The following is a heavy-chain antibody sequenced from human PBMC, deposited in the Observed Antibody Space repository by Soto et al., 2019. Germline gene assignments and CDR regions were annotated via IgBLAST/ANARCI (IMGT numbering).Heavy chain of an antibody. D-gene: IGHD1-1*01. J-gene: IGHJ3*02. CDR3: AREGRDGYNYAFDI. CDR1: GFSFSKFA. CDR2: IWFDGSKR. V-gene: IGHV3-33*01. Sequence: PGGSLRLSCAASGFSFSKFAMHWVRQAPGKGLECVAVIWFDGSKRDYADSVKGRFTVSRDNSENTLSLQMNNLRAEDTGVYYCAREGRDGYNYAFDIWGQGTMVTVSS.